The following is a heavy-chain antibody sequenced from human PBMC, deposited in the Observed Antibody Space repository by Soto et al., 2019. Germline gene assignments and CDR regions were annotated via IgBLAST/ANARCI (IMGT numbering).Heavy chain of an antibody. CDR3: ARIPYGSGSYYFYY. J-gene: IGHJ4*02. CDR2: IFSNEEK. CDR1: GFSLSNARMG. Sequence: QVTLKESGPVLVKPTETLTLTCTVSGFSLSNARMGVSWILQPPGKALEWLVHIFSNEEKSYYTSLKSRLTNTKETSKIQVVLTMTNMGAVDTATYYSARIPYGSGSYYFYYWGQGTLVTVSS. D-gene: IGHD3-10*01. V-gene: IGHV2-26*01.